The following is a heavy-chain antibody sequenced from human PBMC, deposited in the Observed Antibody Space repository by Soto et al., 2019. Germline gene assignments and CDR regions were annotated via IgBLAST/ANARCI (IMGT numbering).Heavy chain of an antibody. CDR3: AKGQVRGRFTYYYDSSGYYYVL. CDR1: GFTFSSYA. CDR2: ISGSGGST. Sequence: EVQLLESGGGLVQPGGSLRLSCAASGFTFSSYAMSWVRQAPGKGLEWVSAISGSGGSTYYADSVKGRFTISRDNSKNTRYLQMNSLRAEDTAVYYCAKGQVRGRFTYYYDSSGYYYVLWGQGTLVTVSS. V-gene: IGHV3-23*01. D-gene: IGHD3-22*01. J-gene: IGHJ4*02.